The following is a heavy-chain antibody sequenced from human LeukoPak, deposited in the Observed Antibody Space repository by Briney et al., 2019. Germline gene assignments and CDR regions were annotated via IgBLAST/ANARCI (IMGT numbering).Heavy chain of an antibody. J-gene: IGHJ4*02. CDR3: AKEGYYGSGSPLDY. CDR1: GFSFTSYA. Sequence: AGGSLRLSCAASGFSFTSYAMTWVRQAPGKGLEWVSAISGSGGSTYYADSVKSRFTISRDNSKNTLYLQMDSLRAEDTAVYYCAKEGYYGSGSPLDYWGQGTLVTVSS. D-gene: IGHD3-10*01. V-gene: IGHV3-23*01. CDR2: ISGSGGST.